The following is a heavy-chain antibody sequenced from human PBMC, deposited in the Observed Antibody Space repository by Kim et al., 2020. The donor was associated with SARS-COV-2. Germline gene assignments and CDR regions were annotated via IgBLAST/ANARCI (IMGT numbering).Heavy chain of an antibody. J-gene: IGHJ4*02. D-gene: IGHD6-13*01. V-gene: IGHV3-9*01. CDR3: AKDLGYSSSWPDY. Sequence: GGSLRLSCAASGFTFDDYAMHWVRQAPGKGLEWVSGISWNSGSIGYADSVKGRFTISRDNAKNSLYLQMNSLRAEDTALYYCAKDLGYSSSWPDYWGQGT. CDR2: ISWNSGSI. CDR1: GFTFDDYA.